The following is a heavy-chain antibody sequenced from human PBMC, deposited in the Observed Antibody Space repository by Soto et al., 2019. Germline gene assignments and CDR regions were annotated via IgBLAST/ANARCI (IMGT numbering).Heavy chain of an antibody. CDR2: INPNSGDT. D-gene: IGHD6-19*01. Sequence: ASVKVSCKASGYIFTGYYMHWVRQAPGQGLEWMGWINPNSGDTNYTQKFQGWVTMTRDTSISTAYMELSRLRSDDTAVYYCATSRISIAVAGETEYYFDYWGQGTPVTAPQ. CDR1: GYIFTGYY. V-gene: IGHV1-2*04. J-gene: IGHJ4*02. CDR3: ATSRISIAVAGETEYYFDY.